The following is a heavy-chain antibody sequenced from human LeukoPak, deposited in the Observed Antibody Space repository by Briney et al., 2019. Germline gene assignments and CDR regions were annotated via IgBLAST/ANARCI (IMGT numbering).Heavy chain of an antibody. CDR3: ARPGLAYCGGDCYSSDGYYFDY. CDR2: INHSGST. CDR1: GEYFSTYY. V-gene: IGHV4-34*01. D-gene: IGHD2-21*01. J-gene: IGHJ4*02. Sequence: PSETLPLTCAVYGEYFSTYYYSWIRQPPGKGLEWIGEINHSGSTNYNPSLKSRLTISVDMSKKQFFLRLSSVTAADTAMYYCARPGLAYCGGDCYSSDGYYFDYWGQGTLVTVSS.